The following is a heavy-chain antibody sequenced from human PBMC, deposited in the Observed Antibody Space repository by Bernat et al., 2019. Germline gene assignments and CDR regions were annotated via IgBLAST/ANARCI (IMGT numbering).Heavy chain of an antibody. CDR2: ISYDGSNK. D-gene: IGHD2-8*01. CDR3: AKWGVAFDI. J-gene: IGHJ3*02. CDR1: GFTFSSYG. Sequence: QVQLVESGGGVVQPGRSLRLSCAASGFTFSSYGMHWVRQAPGKGLEWVAVISYDGSNKYYADSVKGRFTISRDNSKNTLYLQMNSLRAEETAVYYCAKWGVAFDIWGEGTMVTVSS. V-gene: IGHV3-30*18.